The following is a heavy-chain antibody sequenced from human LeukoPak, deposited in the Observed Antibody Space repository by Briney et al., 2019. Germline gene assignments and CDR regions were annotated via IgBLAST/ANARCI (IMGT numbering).Heavy chain of an antibody. J-gene: IGHJ4*02. CDR3: ARDPQEMATITDHY. CDR2: IIPIFGTA. V-gene: IGHV1-69*13. D-gene: IGHD5-24*01. CDR1: GGTFSSYA. Sequence: SVKVSCKASGGTFSSYAISWVRQAPGQGLEWMGGIIPIFGTANYAQKFQGRVTITADESTSTAYMELSRLRSDDTAVYYCARDPQEMATITDHYWGQGTLVTVSS.